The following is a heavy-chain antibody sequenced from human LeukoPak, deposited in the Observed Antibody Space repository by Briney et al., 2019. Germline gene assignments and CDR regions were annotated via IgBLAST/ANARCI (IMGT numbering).Heavy chain of an antibody. V-gene: IGHV3-23*01. J-gene: IGHJ4*02. CDR1: GFTFIYYA. Sequence: GGSLRLSCAASGFTFIYYAMTWVRQAPGKGLEWVSTIRYGAESTYYADSVKGRFTISRENSKNTVYLQMNSLRADDTGVYYCAKGLTTHDYWGQGTLVTVSS. CDR2: IRYGAEST. CDR3: AKGLTTHDY. D-gene: IGHD4-11*01.